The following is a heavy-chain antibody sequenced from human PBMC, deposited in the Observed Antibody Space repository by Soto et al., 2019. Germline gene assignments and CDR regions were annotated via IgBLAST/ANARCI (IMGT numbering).Heavy chain of an antibody. CDR1: GFTFTGYA. Sequence: EVQLLESGGGLVQPGGSLRLSCAASGFTFTGYAMNWVRQAPGKGLEWVSTISGSGATTYYADSVKGRFTISRDDYKSTLYLQMDSLRAEDTAIYYCANSLGGSIVAASYWGQGTLVTVSS. J-gene: IGHJ4*02. D-gene: IGHD5-12*01. CDR3: ANSLGGSIVAASY. CDR2: ISGSGATT. V-gene: IGHV3-23*01.